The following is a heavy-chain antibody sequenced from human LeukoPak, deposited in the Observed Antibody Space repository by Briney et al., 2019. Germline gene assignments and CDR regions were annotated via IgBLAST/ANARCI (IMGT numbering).Heavy chain of an antibody. D-gene: IGHD1-20*01. V-gene: IGHV4-39*07. Sequence: SETLSLTCTVSGGSISSGGYYWSWIRQPPGKGLEWIGEINHSGSTNYNPSLKSRVTISVDTSKNQFSLKLSSVTAADTAVYYCARLRNNWNPDYWGQGTLVTVSS. CDR1: GGSISSGGYY. CDR2: INHSGST. J-gene: IGHJ4*02. CDR3: ARLRNNWNPDY.